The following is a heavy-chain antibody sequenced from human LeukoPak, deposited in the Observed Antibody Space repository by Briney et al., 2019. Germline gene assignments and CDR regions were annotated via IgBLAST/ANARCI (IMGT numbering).Heavy chain of an antibody. CDR1: GGSFSGYY. D-gene: IGHD6-19*01. V-gene: IGHV4-34*01. CDR2: INHSGST. CDR3: ARRRQWLVRGWFDP. J-gene: IGHJ5*02. Sequence: SETLSLTCAVYGGSFSGYYWSWIRQPPGKGLEWIGEINHSGSTNYNPSLKSRVTISVDTPKNQFSLKLSSVTAADTAVYYCARRRQWLVRGWFDPWGQGTLVTVSS.